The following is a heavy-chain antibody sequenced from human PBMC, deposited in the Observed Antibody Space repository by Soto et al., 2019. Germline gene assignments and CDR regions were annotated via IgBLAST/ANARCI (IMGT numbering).Heavy chain of an antibody. J-gene: IGHJ6*02. D-gene: IGHD3-10*01. CDR3: ASFYGSGSYYPLYYYYGMDV. CDR1: GGSVSSGSYY. V-gene: IGHV4-61*01. Sequence: SETLSLTCTVSGGSVSSGSYYWSWIRQPPGKGLEWIGYIYYCGSTNYNPSLKSRVTISVDTSKNQFSLKLSSVTAADTAVYYCASFYGSGSYYPLYYYYGMDVWGQGTTVTVSS. CDR2: IYYCGST.